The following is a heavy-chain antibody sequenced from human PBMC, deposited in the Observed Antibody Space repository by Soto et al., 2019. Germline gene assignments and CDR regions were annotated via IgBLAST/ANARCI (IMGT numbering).Heavy chain of an antibody. J-gene: IGHJ6*02. V-gene: IGHV1-2*04. CDR1: GYSFTDYH. Sequence: ASVKVSCKASGYSFTDYHIHWVRQAPGQGLEWLGRINPKSGGTSTAQKFQGWVTMTTDTSISTASMELTRLTSDDTAIYHCARGDSTDCSNGVCSFFYNHDMDVWGQGTTVTVSS. CDR3: ARGDSTDCSNGVCSFFYNHDMDV. CDR2: INPKSGGT. D-gene: IGHD2-8*01.